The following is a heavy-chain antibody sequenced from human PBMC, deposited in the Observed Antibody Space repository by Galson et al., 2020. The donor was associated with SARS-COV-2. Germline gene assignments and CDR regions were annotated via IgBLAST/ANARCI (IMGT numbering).Heavy chain of an antibody. J-gene: IGHJ6*02. D-gene: IGHD3-10*01. CDR1: GFSLSTSGMC. Sequence: SGPTLVKPTQTLTLTCTFSGFSLSTSGMCVSWIRQPPGKALEWLALIDWDDDKYYSTSLKTRLTISKDTSKNQAVLTMTNMDPVDTATYYCARTQFGEFYYYYGMDVWGQGTTVTVSS. CDR2: IDWDDDK. V-gene: IGHV2-70*01. CDR3: ARTQFGEFYYYYGMDV.